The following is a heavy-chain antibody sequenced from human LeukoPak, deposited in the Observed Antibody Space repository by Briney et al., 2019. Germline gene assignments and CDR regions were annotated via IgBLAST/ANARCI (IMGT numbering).Heavy chain of an antibody. CDR1: GFTFSSYW. Sequence: GGSLRLSCAASGFTFSSYWMSWLRQAPGKGLEWVSVIYSGGSTDCADSVKGRFTISRDNSKNTLYLQMSSLRAEDTAVYYCARGTNYPGVYFDYWGQGSLVTVSS. D-gene: IGHD1-1*01. J-gene: IGHJ4*02. CDR3: ARGTNYPGVYFDY. V-gene: IGHV3-66*01. CDR2: IYSGGST.